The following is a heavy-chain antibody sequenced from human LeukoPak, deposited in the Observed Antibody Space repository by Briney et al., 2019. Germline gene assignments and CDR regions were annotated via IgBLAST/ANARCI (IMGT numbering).Heavy chain of an antibody. D-gene: IGHD2-21*01. J-gene: IGHJ6*03. Sequence: SGPALVKPTQTLTLTCTFSGFSLSTRGMCVSWIRQPPGKALEWLSRIDWDDEKLYSTSLKTRLTISKDTSKNQVVLTMTNIDPVDTATYYCARTKRNIVSGSPRNYYHMDVWGKGTTVTVSS. CDR2: IDWDDEK. V-gene: IGHV2-70*17. CDR3: ARTKRNIVSGSPRNYYHMDV. CDR1: GFSLSTRGMC.